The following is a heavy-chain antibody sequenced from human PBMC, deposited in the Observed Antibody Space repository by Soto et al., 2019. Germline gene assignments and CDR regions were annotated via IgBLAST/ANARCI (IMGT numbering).Heavy chain of an antibody. CDR3: ARASVYYYCGMDV. J-gene: IGHJ6*02. V-gene: IGHV3-48*03. CDR1: GFTFSSDE. CDR2: ISSSGSTI. Sequence: PGGSLRLSCAASGFTFSSDEMNWVRQAPGKGLEWVSYISSSGSTIYYADSVKGRFTISRDNAKNSLYLQMNSLRAEDTAAYYCARASVYYYCGMDVWGQGTTVTVSS.